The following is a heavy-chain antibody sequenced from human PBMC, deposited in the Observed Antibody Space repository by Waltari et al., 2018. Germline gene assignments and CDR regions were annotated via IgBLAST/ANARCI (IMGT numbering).Heavy chain of an antibody. CDR1: GFIFNNYW. CDR2: INTDGSIT. J-gene: IGHJ4*02. D-gene: IGHD6-13*01. CDR3: VMYSSSFLGDC. Sequence: EVQLVESGGGLVQPGGSLRLSCAASGFIFNNYWMHWVRQAPGKGLVSVSPINTDGSITNYAYSGKGRFTISRDNAKNTLFLQMNSLRAEDTAVYYCVMYSSSFLGDCWGQGTLVTVSS. V-gene: IGHV3-74*01.